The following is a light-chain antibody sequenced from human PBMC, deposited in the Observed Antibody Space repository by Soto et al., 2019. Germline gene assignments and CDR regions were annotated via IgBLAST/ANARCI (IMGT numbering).Light chain of an antibody. Sequence: QSAMTQPRSVSGSPGNSVTISCTGTSRDVGGYNYVSWYQQHAGKAPKLMIYDVSKRPSGVPDRFSGSKSGNTASLTISGLQAEDEADHYCCSYAGSYTLYVFGTGTKVTVL. CDR2: DVS. CDR1: SRDVGGYNY. CDR3: CSYAGSYTLYV. J-gene: IGLJ1*01. V-gene: IGLV2-11*01.